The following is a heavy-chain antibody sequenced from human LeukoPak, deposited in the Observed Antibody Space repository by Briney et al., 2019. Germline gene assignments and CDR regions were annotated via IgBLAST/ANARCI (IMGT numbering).Heavy chain of an antibody. CDR2: ISYDGSNK. V-gene: IGHV3-30*04. Sequence: GRSLRLSCAASGFTFSSYAMHWVRQAPGKGLEWVAVISYDGSNKYYADSVKGRFTISRDNSKNTLYLQMNSLRAEDTAVYYCARDRDGYNLGGVDYWGQGTLVTVSS. CDR3: ARDRDGYNLGGVDY. CDR1: GFTFSSYA. J-gene: IGHJ4*02. D-gene: IGHD5-24*01.